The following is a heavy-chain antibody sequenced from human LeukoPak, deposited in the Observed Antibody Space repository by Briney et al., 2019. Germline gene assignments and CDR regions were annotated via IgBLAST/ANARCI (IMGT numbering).Heavy chain of an antibody. V-gene: IGHV3-48*03. Sequence: GGSLRLSCAASGFTFSSYEMHWVRQAPGKGLEWVSYISSSGSTIYYADSVKGRFTISRDNAKNSLYLQMNSLRAEDTAVYYCARGRIAVAGTYIPSNWGPQLYYMDVWGKGTTVTVSS. CDR3: ARGRIAVAGTYIPSNWGPQLYYMDV. D-gene: IGHD6-19*01. CDR1: GFTFSSYE. J-gene: IGHJ6*03. CDR2: ISSSGSTI.